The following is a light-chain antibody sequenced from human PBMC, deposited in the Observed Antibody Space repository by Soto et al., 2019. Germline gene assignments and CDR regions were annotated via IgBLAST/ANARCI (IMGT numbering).Light chain of an antibody. CDR3: QQYGSSPTWT. Sequence: EMVLTQSPGTLSLSPGERATLSCRASQSVSSSYLAWYQPKPGQAPRLLIYGASSRATGIPDRFSGSGSGTDFTLTISRLEPEDFAVYYCQQYGSSPTWTFGQGTKVEIK. CDR2: GAS. V-gene: IGKV3-20*01. J-gene: IGKJ1*01. CDR1: QSVSSSY.